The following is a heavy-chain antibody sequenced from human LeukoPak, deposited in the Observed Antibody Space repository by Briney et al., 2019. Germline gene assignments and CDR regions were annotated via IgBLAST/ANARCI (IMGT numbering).Heavy chain of an antibody. CDR1: GGSFSGYY. Sequence: SETLSLTCAVYGGSFSGYYWSWIRQPPGKGLEWIGEINHSGSTNYNPSLKSRVTISVDTSKNQFSLKLSSVTAADTAVYYCARGRTLYGSGSRCFDYWGQGTLVTVSS. D-gene: IGHD3-10*01. J-gene: IGHJ4*02. CDR3: ARGRTLYGSGSRCFDY. V-gene: IGHV4-34*01. CDR2: INHSGST.